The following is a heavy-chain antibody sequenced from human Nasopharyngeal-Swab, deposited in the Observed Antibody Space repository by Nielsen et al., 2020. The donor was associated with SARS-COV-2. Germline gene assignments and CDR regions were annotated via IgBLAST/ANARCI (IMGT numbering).Heavy chain of an antibody. CDR2: IYYSGST. D-gene: IGHD6-6*01. J-gene: IGHJ4*02. V-gene: IGHV4-59*01. Sequence: SETLSLTCTVSGGSISSYYWSWIRQPPGKGLEWIGYIYYSGSTNYNPSLKSRVTISVDTSKNQFSLKLSSVTAADTAVYYCARVEEYLSSSFSYYFDYWGQGTLVTVSS. CDR1: GGSISSYY. CDR3: ARVEEYLSSSFSYYFDY.